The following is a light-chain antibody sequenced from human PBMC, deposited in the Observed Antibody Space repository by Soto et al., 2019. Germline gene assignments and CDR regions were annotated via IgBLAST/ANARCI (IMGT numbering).Light chain of an antibody. CDR2: KAS. J-gene: IGKJ1*01. CDR3: QQYSLYWT. V-gene: IGKV1-5*03. Sequence: DIQMTQSPSTLSASVGDTVTITCRASQSIRSWLAWYQQKPGKAPKLLIYKASTLESGVPSRFSGSGSGTECTLTISSLQPDDFASYYCQQYSLYWTFGQGTKVEIK. CDR1: QSIRSW.